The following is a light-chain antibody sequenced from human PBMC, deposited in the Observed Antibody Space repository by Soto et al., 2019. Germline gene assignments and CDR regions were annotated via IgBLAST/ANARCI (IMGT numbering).Light chain of an antibody. CDR1: QGIGND. CDR3: LQDYNYPWT. Sequence: AIQMTQSPSSLSASVGDRVTITCRASQGIGNDLGWFQQKPGKAPKLLIYAASSLQSGVPSRFSGSGSGTDFTLTISSLQPEDFVTYYCLQDYNYPWTFGQGTKVEIK. V-gene: IGKV1-6*01. J-gene: IGKJ1*01. CDR2: AAS.